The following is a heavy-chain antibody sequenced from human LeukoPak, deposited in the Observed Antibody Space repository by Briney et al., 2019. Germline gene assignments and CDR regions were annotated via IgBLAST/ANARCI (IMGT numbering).Heavy chain of an antibody. CDR3: ARVNDILTGPFDY. Sequence: SETLSLTCTVSGGSISSSSSYWGWIRQPPGKGLEWIGSIYYSGSTYYNPSLKSRVTISVDTSKNQFSLKLSSVTAADTAVYYCARVNDILTGPFDYWGQGTLVTVSS. J-gene: IGHJ4*02. CDR1: GGSISSSSSY. D-gene: IGHD3-9*01. CDR2: IYYSGST. V-gene: IGHV4-39*01.